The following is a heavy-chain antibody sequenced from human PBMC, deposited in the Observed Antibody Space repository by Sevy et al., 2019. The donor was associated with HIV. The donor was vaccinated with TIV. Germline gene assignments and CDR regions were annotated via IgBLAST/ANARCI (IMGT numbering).Heavy chain of an antibody. J-gene: IGHJ6*02. CDR3: ARGYCSGGSCYYYYYGMDV. D-gene: IGHD2-15*01. Sequence: GGSLRLSCAASGFTFSSYWMSWVRQAPGKGLEWVANIKQGGTEKYYVDSVKGRFTISRDNAKNSLYLQMNSLRAEDRAVYYCARGYCSGGSCYYYYYGMDVWGQGTTVTVSS. CDR2: IKQGGTEK. V-gene: IGHV3-7*01. CDR1: GFTFSSYW.